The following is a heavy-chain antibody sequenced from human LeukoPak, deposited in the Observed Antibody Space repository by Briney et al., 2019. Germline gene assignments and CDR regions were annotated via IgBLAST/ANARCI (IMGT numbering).Heavy chain of an antibody. CDR1: GFTFRSYA. D-gene: IGHD5-18*01. CDR3: ALSRSRGYSYGSYYFDY. J-gene: IGHJ4*03. V-gene: IGHV3-23*01. Sequence: GGSLRLSCAASGFTFRSYAMSWVRQAPGKGLEWVSAISGSGGSTYYADSVKGRFTISRDNSKNTLYLQMNSLRAEDTAVYYCALSRSRGYSYGSYYFDYWGQGTTVTVSS. CDR2: ISGSGGST.